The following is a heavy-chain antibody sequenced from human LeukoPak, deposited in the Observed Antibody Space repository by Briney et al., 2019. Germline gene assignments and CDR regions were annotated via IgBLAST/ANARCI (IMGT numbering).Heavy chain of an antibody. CDR1: GGSFSGYY. D-gene: IGHD3-10*01. CDR3: ARGSDRITMVRGVIGGQYYFDY. Sequence: SETLSLTCAVYGGSFSGYYWSWIRQPPGKGLEWIGKINHSGSTNYNPSLKSRVTISVDTSKNQFSLKLSSVTAADTAVYYCARGSDRITMVRGVIGGQYYFDYWGQGTLVTVSS. V-gene: IGHV4-34*01. CDR2: INHSGST. J-gene: IGHJ4*02.